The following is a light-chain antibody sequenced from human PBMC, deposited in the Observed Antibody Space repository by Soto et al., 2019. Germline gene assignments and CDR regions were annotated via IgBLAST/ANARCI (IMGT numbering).Light chain of an antibody. V-gene: IGKV3-11*01. Sequence: EIVLTQSPATLSLSPGERATLSCRASQSISTYLVWYQQKPGQAPRLLMYDASNRATGIPARFSGSGSGTDFTLTISSLEPEDFAVYYCQQSYSAPHAWTFGQGTKVEIK. CDR2: DAS. CDR1: QSISTY. J-gene: IGKJ1*01. CDR3: QQSYSAPHAWT.